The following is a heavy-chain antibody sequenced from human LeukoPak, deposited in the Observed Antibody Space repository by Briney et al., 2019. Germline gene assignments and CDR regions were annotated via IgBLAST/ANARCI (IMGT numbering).Heavy chain of an antibody. CDR1: GFTFSNYA. CDR2: ISYDGSNR. D-gene: IGHD5-24*01. V-gene: IGHV3-30*03. CDR3: ASNEMVGTTPLDY. J-gene: IGHJ4*02. Sequence: GGSLRLSCAASGFTFSNYAMHWVRQAPGKGLEWVAVISYDGSNRYYVDSVKGRFTISRDNSYSTLYLQMNSLRAEDTAVYYCASNEMVGTTPLDYWGQGTLVTVSS.